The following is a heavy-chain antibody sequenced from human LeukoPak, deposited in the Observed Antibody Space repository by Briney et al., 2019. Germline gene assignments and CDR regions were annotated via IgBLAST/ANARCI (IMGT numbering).Heavy chain of an antibody. J-gene: IGHJ3*02. CDR3: ARNIWFGESSDGSDI. CDR1: GYTFTSYD. Sequence: ASVKVSCKASGYTFTSYDINWVRQATGQGLEWMGWINPNSGGTNYAQKFQGRVTMTRDTSISTAYMELSRLRSDDTAMYYCARNIWFGESSDGSDIWGQGTMVTVSS. V-gene: IGHV1-2*02. D-gene: IGHD3-10*01. CDR2: INPNSGGT.